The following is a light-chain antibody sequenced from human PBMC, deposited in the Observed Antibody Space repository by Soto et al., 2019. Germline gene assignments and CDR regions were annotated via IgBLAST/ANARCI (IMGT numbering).Light chain of an antibody. V-gene: IGLV2-14*01. J-gene: IGLJ1*01. CDR1: SSYVGGYNY. Sequence: QSVMTQPASVSGSPGQSITISCTGTSSYVGGYNYVSWYQQHPGKAPKLMIYDVSNRPSGVSNRFSGSKSGNTASLTISGLQAEDEADYYCSSYTSSSTLIFGTGTTVTVL. CDR2: DVS. CDR3: SSYTSSSTLI.